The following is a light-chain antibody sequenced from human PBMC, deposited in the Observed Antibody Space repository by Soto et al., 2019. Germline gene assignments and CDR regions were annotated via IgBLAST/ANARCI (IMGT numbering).Light chain of an antibody. CDR1: QSVGAW. CDR3: QQYDSYPLT. J-gene: IGKJ4*01. CDR2: KAS. Sequence: DIQMTQSPSTLSASIGARVTITCRASQSVGAWLAWYQQKPGKAPDLLIFKASRLESGVPSRFSGSGSGTEFTLTISSLQPDDFAIYYCQQYDSYPLTFGGGTTVEMK. V-gene: IGKV1-5*03.